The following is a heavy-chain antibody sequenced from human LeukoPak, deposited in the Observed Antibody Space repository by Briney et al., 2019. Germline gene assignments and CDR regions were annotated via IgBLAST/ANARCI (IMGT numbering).Heavy chain of an antibody. CDR3: TRGAYGDYFTY. J-gene: IGHJ4*02. Sequence: GASVKVSCKASGYTFTGYYMHWVRQAPGQGLEWMGRIDPNSGGTNYAQKFQGRVTMTRDTTMTRDTSITTAYMELSSLRSDDSAVYYCTRGAYGDYFTYWGQGTLVTVSS. D-gene: IGHD4-17*01. V-gene: IGHV1-2*06. CDR1: GYTFTGYY. CDR2: IDPNSGGT.